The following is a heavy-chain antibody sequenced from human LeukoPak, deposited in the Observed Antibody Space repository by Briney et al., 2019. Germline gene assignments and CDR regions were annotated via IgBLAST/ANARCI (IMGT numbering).Heavy chain of an antibody. CDR1: GGTFSSYA. V-gene: IGHV1-69*04. D-gene: IGHD2-2*01. J-gene: IGHJ4*02. CDR3: ARGYCSSTSCYQRDYFDY. CDR2: IIPILGIA. Sequence: SVKVSCKASGGTFSSYAISWVRQAPGQGLEWMGRIIPILGIANYAQKFQGRVTITADKSTSTAYMELSSLRSEDTAVYYCARGYCSSTSCYQRDYFDYWGQGTLVTVSS.